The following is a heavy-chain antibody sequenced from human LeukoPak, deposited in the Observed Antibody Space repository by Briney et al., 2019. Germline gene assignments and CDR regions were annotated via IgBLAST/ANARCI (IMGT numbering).Heavy chain of an antibody. CDR1: GYSISRGYH. J-gene: IGHJ4*02. CDR3: ARVNWNPDY. CDR2: IHHSGST. Sequence: PSQTLSLTCAVSGYSISRGYHWGWIRQAPGKGLEWIGSIHHSGSTYYNSSLKSRVTISVDTSKNQFSLKVSSVTAADTAVYYCARVNWNPDYWGQGTLVTVSS. D-gene: IGHD1-1*01. V-gene: IGHV4-38-2*01.